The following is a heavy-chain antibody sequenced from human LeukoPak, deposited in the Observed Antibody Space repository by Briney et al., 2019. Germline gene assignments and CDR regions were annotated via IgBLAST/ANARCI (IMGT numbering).Heavy chain of an antibody. D-gene: IGHD4-17*01. J-gene: IGHJ6*02. V-gene: IGHV1-18*01. CDR1: GYTFTSYG. CDR2: ISAYNGNT. CDR3: ARDSDYGDYEGYYGMDV. Sequence: ASVKVSCEASGYTFTSYGISWVRQAPGQGLEWMGWISAYNGNTNYAQKLQGRVTMTTDTSTSTAYMELRSLRSDDTAVYYCARDSDYGDYEGYYGMDVWGQGTTVTVSS.